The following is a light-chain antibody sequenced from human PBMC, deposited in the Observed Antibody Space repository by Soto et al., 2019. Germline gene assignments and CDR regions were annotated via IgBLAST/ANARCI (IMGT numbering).Light chain of an antibody. CDR2: AAS. Sequence: DIQLTQSPSFLSASVGDRVTITCRASQGIASSLAWCQQKPGKAPKLLIYAASTLQSGVPSRFSGSGSGTEFSLTISSLQPEDFATYYCKQLNSYPITFGQGTRLEIK. CDR1: QGIASS. V-gene: IGKV1-9*01. J-gene: IGKJ5*01. CDR3: KQLNSYPIT.